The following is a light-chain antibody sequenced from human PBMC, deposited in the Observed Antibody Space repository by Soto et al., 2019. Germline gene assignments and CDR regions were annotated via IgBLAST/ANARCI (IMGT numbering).Light chain of an antibody. Sequence: QSALTQPASVSGSPGQSITISCTGTSSDVGGYKFVSWYQQHPGKAPKLMIYEVSNRPSGVSSRFSDSKSGNTASLTISGLQAEDEADYYCGSYTGSIYDFGPGTKLTVL. V-gene: IGLV2-14*01. J-gene: IGLJ1*01. CDR2: EVS. CDR1: SSDVGGYKF. CDR3: GSYTGSIYD.